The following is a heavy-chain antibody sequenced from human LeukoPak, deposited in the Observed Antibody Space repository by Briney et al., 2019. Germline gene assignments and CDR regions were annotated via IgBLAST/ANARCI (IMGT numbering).Heavy chain of an antibody. V-gene: IGHV3-21*01. CDR2: ISSSSSYI. Sequence: GGSLRLSRAASGFTFSSYSMNWVRQAPGKGLEWVSSISSSSSYIYYADSVKGRFTISRDNAKNSLYLQMNSLRAEDTAVYYCARDGYCSGGSCHPFDFWGQGTLVTVSS. CDR1: GFTFSSYS. J-gene: IGHJ4*02. D-gene: IGHD2-15*01. CDR3: ARDGYCSGGSCHPFDF.